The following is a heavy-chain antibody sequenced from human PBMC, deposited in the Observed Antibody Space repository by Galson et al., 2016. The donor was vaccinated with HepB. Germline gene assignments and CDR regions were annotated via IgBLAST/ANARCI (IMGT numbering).Heavy chain of an antibody. CDR1: GFTFSSYS. CDR3: ANHRG. V-gene: IGHV3-21*01. D-gene: IGHD1-14*01. J-gene: IGHJ4*02. CDR2: ISTSSSYI. Sequence: SLRLSCAASGFTFSSYSMNWVRQAPGMGLEWVSSISTSSSYIYVTDSVKGRFTISRDNAKNSLYLQMSSLRAEDTAVYYCANHRGWGQGTLVTVSS.